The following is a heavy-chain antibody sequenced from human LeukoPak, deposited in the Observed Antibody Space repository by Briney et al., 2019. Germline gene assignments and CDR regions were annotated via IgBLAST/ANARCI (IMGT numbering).Heavy chain of an antibody. V-gene: IGHV4-31*03. J-gene: IGHJ4*02. CDR2: IYYSGST. CDR3: ARDLTYYDSSGSLDY. Sequence: SETLSLTCTVSGGSISSGGYYWSWIRQHPGKGLEWIGYIYYSGSTYYNPSLKSRVTISVDTSKNQFSLKLSSVTAADTAVYYCARDLTYYDSSGSLDYWGQGTLVTVSS. D-gene: IGHD3-22*01. CDR1: GGSISSGGYY.